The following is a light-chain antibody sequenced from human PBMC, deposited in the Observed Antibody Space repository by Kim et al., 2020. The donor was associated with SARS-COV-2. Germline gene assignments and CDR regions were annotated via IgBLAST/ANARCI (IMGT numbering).Light chain of an antibody. Sequence: LSLSPGEGPTLSGRASQSTGSSLAWYQHKPGQAPRLLIYDAFNRATGIPARFSGSGSGTDFTLTISSLEPEDFAVYYCQQRSNWYTFGQGTKLEIK. J-gene: IGKJ2*01. CDR2: DAF. CDR3: QQRSNWYT. V-gene: IGKV3-11*01. CDR1: QSTGSS.